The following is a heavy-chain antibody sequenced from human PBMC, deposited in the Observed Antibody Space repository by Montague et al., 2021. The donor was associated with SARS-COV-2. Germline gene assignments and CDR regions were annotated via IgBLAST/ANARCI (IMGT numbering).Heavy chain of an antibody. J-gene: IGHJ4*02. Sequence: PALVKPTRTLTLTCTFSGFSRSTSGMCVSWIRQPPGKALEWLAVIDWDDDKSYSTSLKTRLTISKDTSKNQVVLTMTNMDPVDTATYYCARMPDQVWLDYWGQGILVTVTS. CDR2: IDWDDDK. CDR1: GFSRSTSGMC. D-gene: IGHD5-18*01. CDR3: ARMPDQVWLDY. V-gene: IGHV2-70*01.